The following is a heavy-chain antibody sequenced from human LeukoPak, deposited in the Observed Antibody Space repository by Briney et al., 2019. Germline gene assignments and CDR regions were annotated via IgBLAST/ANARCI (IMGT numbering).Heavy chain of an antibody. CDR2: ISSSGSTI. CDR3: ARGVVAAAGTGTLNFDY. Sequence: GGSQRLSCAASGFTFSDYYMSWIRQAPGKGLEWVSYISSSGSVSYISSSGSTIYYADSVKGRFTISRDNAKNSLYLQMNSLRAEDTAVYYCARGVVAAAGTGTLNFDYWGQGTLVTVSS. D-gene: IGHD6-13*01. J-gene: IGHJ4*02. CDR1: GFTFSDYY. V-gene: IGHV3-11*01.